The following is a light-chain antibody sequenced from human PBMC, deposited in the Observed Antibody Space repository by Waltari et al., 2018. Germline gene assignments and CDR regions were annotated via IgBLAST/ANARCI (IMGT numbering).Light chain of an antibody. CDR2: KAS. CDR1: QSISSW. J-gene: IGKJ4*01. CDR3: QQYTSFSLT. V-gene: IGKV1-5*03. Sequence: DIQLTQSPSSLSASIGERVTFTCRASQSISSWLAWYQQKPGKAPKLLISKASTLESGVPSRFSGSGSGTEFTLTISSLQPDDFATYYCQQYTSFSLTFGGGTTVEIK.